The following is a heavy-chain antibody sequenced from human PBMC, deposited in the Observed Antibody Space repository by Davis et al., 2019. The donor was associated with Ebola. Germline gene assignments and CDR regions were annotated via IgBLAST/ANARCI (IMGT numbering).Heavy chain of an antibody. CDR2: INPNSGGT. V-gene: IGHV1-2*02. Sequence: ASVKVSCKASGYTFTGYYMHWVRQAPGQGLEWMGWINPNSGGTNYAQKFQGRVTMTRDTSISTAYMELSSLRSEDTAVYYCASGTGDRTGFYYYGMDVWGQGTTVTVSS. D-gene: IGHD2-2*01. CDR3: ASGTGDRTGFYYYGMDV. J-gene: IGHJ6*02. CDR1: GYTFTGYY.